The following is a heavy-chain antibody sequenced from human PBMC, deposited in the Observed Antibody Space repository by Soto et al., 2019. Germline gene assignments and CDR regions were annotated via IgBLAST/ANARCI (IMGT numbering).Heavy chain of an antibody. J-gene: IGHJ3*02. CDR2: IYYSGST. CDR3: ARDSTYYYDSSGPIVDAFDI. V-gene: IGHV4-59*01. CDR1: GGSTSSYY. D-gene: IGHD3-22*01. Sequence: SETLSLTCTVSGGSTSSYYWSWIRQPPGKGLEWIGYIYYSGSTNYNPSLKSRVTISVDTSKNQFSLKLSSVTAADTAVYYCARDSTYYYDSSGPIVDAFDIWGQGTMVTVSS.